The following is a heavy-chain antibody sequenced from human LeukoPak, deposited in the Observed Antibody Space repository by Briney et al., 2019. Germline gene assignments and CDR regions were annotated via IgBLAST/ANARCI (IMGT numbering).Heavy chain of an antibody. V-gene: IGHV3-21*01. D-gene: IGHD5-18*01. CDR2: ISSSSSYI. J-gene: IGHJ4*02. CDR1: GFTFSSYS. Sequence: GGSLRLSCAASGFTFSSYSMNWVRPAPGKGLEWVSSISSSSSYIYYADSVKGRFTISRDNAKNSLYLQMNSLRAEDTAVYYCARDPGGGYSYGQFDYWGQGTLVTVSS. CDR3: ARDPGGGYSYGQFDY.